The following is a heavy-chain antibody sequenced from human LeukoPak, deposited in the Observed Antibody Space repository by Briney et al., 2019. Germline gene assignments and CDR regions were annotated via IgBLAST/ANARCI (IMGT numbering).Heavy chain of an antibody. V-gene: IGHV3-23*01. CDR3: AKVLFVVVPAADDFDY. D-gene: IGHD2-2*01. CDR2: ISGSGGST. Sequence: GGSLRLSCVVSGFTFSDFHMSWLRQAPGKGLEWVSAISGSGGSTYYADSVKGRFTISRDNSKNTLYLQMNSLRAEDTAVYYCAKVLFVVVPAADDFDYWGQGTLVTVSS. J-gene: IGHJ4*02. CDR1: GFTFSDFH.